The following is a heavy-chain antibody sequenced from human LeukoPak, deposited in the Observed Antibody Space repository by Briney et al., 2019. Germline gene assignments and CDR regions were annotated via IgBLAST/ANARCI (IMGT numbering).Heavy chain of an antibody. D-gene: IGHD6-13*01. J-gene: IGHJ4*02. V-gene: IGHV3-21*01. CDR1: GFTFSSYS. CDR3: ARAAVTGSSLVPALDY. CDR2: ISSSSSYI. Sequence: NPGGSLRLPCAASGFTFSSYSMNWVRQAPGKGLEWVSSISSSSSYIYYADSVKGRFTISRDNAKNSLYLQMNSLRAEDTAVYYCARAAVTGSSLVPALDYWGQGTLVTVSS.